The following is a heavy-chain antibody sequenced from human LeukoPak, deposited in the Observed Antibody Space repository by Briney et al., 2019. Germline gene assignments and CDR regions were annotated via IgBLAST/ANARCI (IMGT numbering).Heavy chain of an antibody. CDR2: IIGSGGST. J-gene: IGHJ3*02. CDR1: GFTFTSYA. CDR3: ATSSGVTHIGVVDNAFDI. D-gene: IGHD3-3*01. V-gene: IGHV3-23*01. Sequence: GRSLRLSCAASGFTFTSYAMSCVRQPPGEWLEWVSAIIGSGGSTYYADSVKDRLSISRDTSKNTLYLQMNSLRAEDTGVYYCATSSGVTHIGVVDNAFDIWGQGTMVTVSS.